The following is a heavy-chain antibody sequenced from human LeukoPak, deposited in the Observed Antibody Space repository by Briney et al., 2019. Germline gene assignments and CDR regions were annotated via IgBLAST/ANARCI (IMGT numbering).Heavy chain of an antibody. CDR3: VRDFSLTRLERPFDY. CDR2: MKEDGSEI. CDR1: GFTFSRYW. V-gene: IGHV3-7*01. D-gene: IGHD1-1*01. Sequence: GGSLRLSCAVSGFTFSRYWMTWVRQAPGKGLEWVANMKEDGSEIYYVDPVKGRFTISRDNAKNSLYLQMNSLRAEDTAVYYCVRDFSLTRLERPFDYWGQGTLVTVSS. J-gene: IGHJ4*02.